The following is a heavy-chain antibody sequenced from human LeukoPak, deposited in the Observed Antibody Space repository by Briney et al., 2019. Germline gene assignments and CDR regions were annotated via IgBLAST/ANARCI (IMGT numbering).Heavy chain of an antibody. V-gene: IGHV4-34*01. CDR3: ARGIPDYGSGSPTTSFDY. CDR1: GGSFSGYY. J-gene: IGHJ4*02. D-gene: IGHD3-10*01. CDR2: INHSGST. Sequence: NPSETLSLTCAVYGGSFSGYYWSWIRQPPGKGLEWIGEINHSGSTNYNPSLKSRVTISVDTSKNQFSLKLSSVTAADTAVYYCARGIPDYGSGSPTTSFDYWGQGTLVTVSS.